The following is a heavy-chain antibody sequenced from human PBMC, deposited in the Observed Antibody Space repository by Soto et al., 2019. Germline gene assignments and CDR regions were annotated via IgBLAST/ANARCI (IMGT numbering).Heavy chain of an antibody. CDR1: GYTFTSYD. CDR2: MNPNSGNT. D-gene: IGHD2-2*01. CDR3: AREQIVVVPAAYYYMDV. Sequence: ASVKVSCKASGYTFTSYDINWVRQATGQGFEWMGWMNPNSGNTGYAQKFQGRVTMTRNTSISTAYMELSSLRSEDTAVYYCAREQIVVVPAAYYYMDVWGKGTTVTVSS. V-gene: IGHV1-8*01. J-gene: IGHJ6*03.